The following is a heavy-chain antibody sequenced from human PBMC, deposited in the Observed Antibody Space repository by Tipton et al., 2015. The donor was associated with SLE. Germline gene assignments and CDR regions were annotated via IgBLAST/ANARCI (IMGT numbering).Heavy chain of an antibody. CDR1: CGPISRHY. J-gene: IGHJ5*02. CDR3: ARDGRGYCDTSGCSEYHWFDP. D-gene: IGHD2-15*01. Sequence: TLSLTFTVSCGPISRHYWSSFRQPPGKGLEWICYIYYRGNTKYKPSLNSRVTISLATSRNQFSLKLSSVTAADTAVYYCARDGRGYCDTSGCSEYHWFDPWGQGTLVTVS. CDR2: IYYRGNT. V-gene: IGHV4-59*11.